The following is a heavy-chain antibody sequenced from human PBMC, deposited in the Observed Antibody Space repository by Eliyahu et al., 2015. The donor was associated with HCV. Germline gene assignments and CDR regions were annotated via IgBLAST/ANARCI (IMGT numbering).Heavy chain of an antibody. CDR1: GDSVSSTSAA. CDR2: TYYRSKWYN. CDR3: ASSVGSPTRYFDY. Sequence: QVQLQQSGPGLVKPSQTLSLTCAISGDSVSSTSAAWNWIRQSPSRGLEWLGRTYYRSKWYNDYAVSMKSRMTISPDTSKNQFSLQLNSVTPEDTAVYYCASSVGSPTRYFDYWGQGTLVTVSS. D-gene: IGHD1-26*01. V-gene: IGHV6-1*01. J-gene: IGHJ4*02.